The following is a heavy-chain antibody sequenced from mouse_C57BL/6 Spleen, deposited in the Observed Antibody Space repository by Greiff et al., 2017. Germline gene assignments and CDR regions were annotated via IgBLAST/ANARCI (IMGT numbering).Heavy chain of an antibody. Sequence: QVQLKQSGAELARPGASVKLSCKASGYTFTSYGISWVKQRTGQGLEWIGEIYPRSGNTYYNEKFKGKATLTADKSSSTAYMELRSLTSEDSAVYFCAREGNYGYDGAWFAYWGQGTLVTVSA. CDR2: IYPRSGNT. V-gene: IGHV1-81*01. CDR3: AREGNYGYDGAWFAY. CDR1: GYTFTSYG. D-gene: IGHD2-2*01. J-gene: IGHJ3*01.